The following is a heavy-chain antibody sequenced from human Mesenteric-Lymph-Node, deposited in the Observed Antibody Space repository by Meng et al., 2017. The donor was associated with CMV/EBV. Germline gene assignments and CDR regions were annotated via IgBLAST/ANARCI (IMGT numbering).Heavy chain of an antibody. CDR2: ISSSSSYI. D-gene: IGHD3-3*01. Sequence: GESLKISCAASGFTFSSYSMNWVRQAPGKGLEWVSSISSSSSYIYYADSVMGRFTISRDNAKNSLYLQMNSLRAEDTAVYYCASSRLRFLEWLLPALGYWGQGTLVTVSS. CDR1: GFTFSSYS. J-gene: IGHJ4*02. CDR3: ASSRLRFLEWLLPALGY. V-gene: IGHV3-21*01.